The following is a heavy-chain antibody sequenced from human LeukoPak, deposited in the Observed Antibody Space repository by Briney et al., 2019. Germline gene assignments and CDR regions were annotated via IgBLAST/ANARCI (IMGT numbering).Heavy chain of an antibody. CDR2: IRNRGTP. D-gene: IGHD3-10*01. J-gene: IGHJ1*01. Sequence: SETLSLTCTVSGGSISSYYWTWIHQPPGKGLEFIGYIRNRGTPFYNPSLSSRVSISVDTSQTQFSLKLRSVTAADTAVYYCARQPRYGSGSAWIQHWGQGTLVTVSS. V-gene: IGHV4-59*08. CDR1: GGSISSYY. CDR3: ARQPRYGSGSAWIQH.